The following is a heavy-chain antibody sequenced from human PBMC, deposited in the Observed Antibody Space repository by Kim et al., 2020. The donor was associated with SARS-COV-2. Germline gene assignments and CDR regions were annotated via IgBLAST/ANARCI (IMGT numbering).Heavy chain of an antibody. CDR1: GFTVSSNY. J-gene: IGHJ6*01. D-gene: IGHD2-15*01. Sequence: GGSLRLSCAASGFTVSSNYMSWDRQAPGKGLEWGSISYSGGSTSYADSVKGRFTISRDNSKNTLSLQMNSLRAEDTAVYYCARDWVLAATKNLYFYYGM. CDR3: ARDWVLAATKNLYFYYGM. CDR2: SYSGGST. V-gene: IGHV3-53*01.